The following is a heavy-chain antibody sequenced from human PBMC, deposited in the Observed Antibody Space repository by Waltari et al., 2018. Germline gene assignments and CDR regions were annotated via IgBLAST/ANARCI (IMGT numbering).Heavy chain of an antibody. CDR3: ASHRPGGYGMDV. Sequence: VQLVESGGGLVQPGGSLRLSCEASGFTFSTYWMCWVRQVPGKGLVWVSTITSDGSRTMYADSLKGRFTISRDNAKNTLYLQTNSLRAEDTAVYYCASHRPGGYGMDVWGHGTTVTVSS. D-gene: IGHD2-15*01. V-gene: IGHV3-74*03. J-gene: IGHJ6*02. CDR2: ITSDGSRT. CDR1: GFTFSTYW.